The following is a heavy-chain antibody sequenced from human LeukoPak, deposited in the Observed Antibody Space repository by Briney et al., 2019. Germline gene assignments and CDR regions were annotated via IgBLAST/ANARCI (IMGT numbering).Heavy chain of an antibody. V-gene: IGHV4-4*07. CDR1: GGSISSYY. D-gene: IGHD6-19*01. Sequence: SETLSLTCTVSGGSISSYYWSWIRQPAGKGLEWIGRIYTSGSTNYNPSLKSRVIMSVDTSKNQFSLKLSSVTAADTAVYYCARGGSGWYGNYYYGMDVWGQGTTVTVSS. J-gene: IGHJ6*02. CDR2: IYTSGST. CDR3: ARGGSGWYGNYYYGMDV.